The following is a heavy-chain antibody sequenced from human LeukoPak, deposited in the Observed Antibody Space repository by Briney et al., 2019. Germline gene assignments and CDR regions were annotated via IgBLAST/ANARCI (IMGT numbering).Heavy chain of an antibody. J-gene: IGHJ4*02. CDR3: ARESIAARRLDY. V-gene: IGHV1-46*01. CDR2: INPSGGST. D-gene: IGHD6-6*01. CDR1: GYTFTSYD. Sequence: GASVKVSCKASGYTFTSYDINWVRQAPGQGLEWMGIINPSGGSTSYAQKFQGRVTMTRDTSTSTVYMELSSLRSEDTAVYYCARESIAARRLDYWGQGTLVTVSS.